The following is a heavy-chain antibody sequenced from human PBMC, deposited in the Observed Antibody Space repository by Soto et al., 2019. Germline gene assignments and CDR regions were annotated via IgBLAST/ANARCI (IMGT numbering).Heavy chain of an antibody. D-gene: IGHD3-10*01. V-gene: IGHV4-34*01. J-gene: IGHJ5*02. CDR3: AREPPDHYYGSGRDTYNWFDP. Sequence: SETLSLTCAVYGGSFSGYYCSWIRQPPGKGLEWIGEINHSGSTNYNPSLKSRVTISVDTSKNQFSLKLSSVTAADTAVYYCAREPPDHYYGSGRDTYNWFDPRGQGTLVTVSS. CDR1: GGSFSGYY. CDR2: INHSGST.